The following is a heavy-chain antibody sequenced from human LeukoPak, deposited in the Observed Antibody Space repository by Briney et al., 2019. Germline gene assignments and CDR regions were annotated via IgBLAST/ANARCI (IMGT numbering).Heavy chain of an antibody. CDR3: ASAAGGGDYYYYYYMDV. V-gene: IGHV3-53*05. Sequence: GGSLRLSCAASGFTVSSNYMSWVRQAPGKGLEWVSVIYSGGSTYYADSVKGRFTISRDNSKNTLYLQMNSLRAEDTAVYYCASAAGGGDYYYYYYMDVWGKGTTVTVSS. J-gene: IGHJ6*03. D-gene: IGHD3-16*01. CDR1: GFTVSSNY. CDR2: IYSGGST.